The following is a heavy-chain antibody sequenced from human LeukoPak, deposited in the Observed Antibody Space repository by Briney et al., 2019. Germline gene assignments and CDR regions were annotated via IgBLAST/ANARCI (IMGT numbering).Heavy chain of an antibody. Sequence: PSETLSLTCAVYGGSFSGYYWSWIRQPPGKGLEWIGYIYYSGSTNYNPSLKSRVTISVDTSKNQFSLKLSSVTAADTAVYYCASGRIAAAANNWGQGTLVTVSS. J-gene: IGHJ4*02. CDR3: ASGRIAAAANN. V-gene: IGHV4-59*01. CDR2: IYYSGST. CDR1: GGSFSGYY. D-gene: IGHD6-13*01.